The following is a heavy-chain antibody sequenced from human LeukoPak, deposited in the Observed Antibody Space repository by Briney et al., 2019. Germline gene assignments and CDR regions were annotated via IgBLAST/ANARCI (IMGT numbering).Heavy chain of an antibody. Sequence: GGSLRLSCAASGFTFSSYGMHWVRQAPGKGLEWVAVISYDGSNKYYADSVKGRFTISRDNSKNTLYLQMNSLRSEDMAVYYCVIRDGQTDHWGQGTLVTVSS. CDR2: ISYDGSNK. J-gene: IGHJ4*02. CDR3: VIRDGQTDH. V-gene: IGHV3-30*03. D-gene: IGHD5-24*01. CDR1: GFTFSSYG.